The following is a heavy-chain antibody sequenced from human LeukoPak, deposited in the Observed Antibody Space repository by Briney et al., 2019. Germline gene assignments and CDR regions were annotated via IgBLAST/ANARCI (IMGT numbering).Heavy chain of an antibody. V-gene: IGHV1-8*01. CDR3: AREARWVSSGYYYRPLDY. J-gene: IGHJ4*02. Sequence: EASVKVSCKASGYTFTSYDINWVRQATGQGLEWMGWMNPNGGNTGNAQKFQGRVTMTRNTSISTAYMELSSLRSEDTAVYYCAREARWVSSGYYYRPLDYWGQGTLVTVSS. CDR1: GYTFTSYD. CDR2: MNPNGGNT. D-gene: IGHD3-22*01.